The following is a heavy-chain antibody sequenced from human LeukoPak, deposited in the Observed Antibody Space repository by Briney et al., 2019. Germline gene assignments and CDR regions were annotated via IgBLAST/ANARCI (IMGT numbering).Heavy chain of an antibody. D-gene: IGHD1-26*01. J-gene: IGHJ4*02. V-gene: IGHV1-8*02. CDR2: VNPNSNFA. CDR3: ATDLARVGGSYGFDS. Sequence: ASVKASCKASGYTFTSYDINWVRQATGHGLEWMGWVNPNSNFAGYAQKFQGRVTMTEDTSTDTAYMDLSSLRSEDTAVYYCATDLARVGGSYGFDSWGQGTLVTVSS. CDR1: GYTFTSYD.